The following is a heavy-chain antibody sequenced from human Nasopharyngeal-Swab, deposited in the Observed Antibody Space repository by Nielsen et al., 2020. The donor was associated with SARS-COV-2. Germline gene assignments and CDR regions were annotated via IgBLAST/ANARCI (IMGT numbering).Heavy chain of an antibody. V-gene: IGHV3-23*01. CDR1: GFTYSTYA. D-gene: IGHD4-17*01. Sequence: GESLKISCVASGFTYSTYAMSWVRQAPGKELEWVSGISGGGGNTYYADSVKGRFTISRDNSMETLYLQMNSLRVEDTAVYYCAKGVGYGDTGCFDEWGQGTLVTASS. J-gene: IGHJ4*02. CDR3: AKGVGYGDTGCFDE. CDR2: ISGGGGNT.